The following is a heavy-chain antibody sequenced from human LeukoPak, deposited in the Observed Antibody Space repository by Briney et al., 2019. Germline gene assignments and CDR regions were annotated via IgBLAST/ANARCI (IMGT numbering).Heavy chain of an antibody. V-gene: IGHV4-59*01. D-gene: IGHD3-10*01. Sequence: SETLSLTCTVSGGSISSYYWSWIRQPPGKGLEWIGYIYYSGSTNYNPSLKSRVTISVDTSKNQFSLKLSSVTAADTAVYYCAYGSGSYYYYYYMDVWGKGTTVTVSS. CDR1: GGSISSYY. CDR3: AYGSGSYYYYYYMDV. CDR2: IYYSGST. J-gene: IGHJ6*03.